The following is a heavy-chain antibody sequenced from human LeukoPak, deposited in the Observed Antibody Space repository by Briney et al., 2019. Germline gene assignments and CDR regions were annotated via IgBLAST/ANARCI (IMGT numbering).Heavy chain of an antibody. V-gene: IGHV3-30*03. D-gene: IGHD5-18*01. CDR3: ASQIIGGYSYGYDY. CDR1: GLTFSSYG. Sequence: PGRSLRLSCAASGLTFSSYGMHWVRQAPGKGLEWVAVISYDGSNKYYADSVKGRFTISRDNSKNTLYLQMNSLRAEDTAVYYCASQIIGGYSYGYDYWGQGTLVTVSS. CDR2: ISYDGSNK. J-gene: IGHJ4*02.